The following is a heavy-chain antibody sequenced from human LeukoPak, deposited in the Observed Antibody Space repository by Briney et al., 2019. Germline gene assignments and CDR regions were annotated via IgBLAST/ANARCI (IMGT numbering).Heavy chain of an antibody. Sequence: PSETLSLTCTVSGASFSSSTYYWGWIRQPPGKGLEWIGSIYYSGSTNYNPSLKSRVTISVDTSKNQFSLKLDSVTAADTAVYYCARQVPYTSRPDYWGQGTLVTVSS. J-gene: IGHJ4*02. CDR2: IYYSGST. CDR1: GASFSSSTYY. V-gene: IGHV4-39*01. D-gene: IGHD2-2*01. CDR3: ARQVPYTSRPDY.